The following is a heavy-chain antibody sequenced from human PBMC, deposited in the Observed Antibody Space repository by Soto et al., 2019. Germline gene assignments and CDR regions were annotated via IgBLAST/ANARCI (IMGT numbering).Heavy chain of an antibody. Sequence: EVQLMESGGGLIQPGGSLRLSCAASGFTVSSNYMSWVRQGPGKGLEWVSVIYSGGSTYYADSVKGRFTISRDSSKNTLYLQMNSLRAEDTAVYYCARGTNSGSYSGWGQGTLVTVSS. V-gene: IGHV3-53*01. J-gene: IGHJ4*02. D-gene: IGHD1-26*01. CDR2: IYSGGST. CDR3: ARGTNSGSYSG. CDR1: GFTVSSNY.